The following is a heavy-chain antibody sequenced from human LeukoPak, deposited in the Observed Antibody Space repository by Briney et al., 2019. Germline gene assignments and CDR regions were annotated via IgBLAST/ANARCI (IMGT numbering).Heavy chain of an antibody. CDR2: FDPEDGET. Sequence: ASVKVSCKVSGYTLTELSMHWVRQAPGKGLEWMGGFDPEDGETIYAQKFQGRVTMTEDTSTDTAYMELSSLRSEDTAVYYCATGRGPFVPAATSFDYWGQGTLVTVSS. CDR1: GYTLTELS. CDR3: ATGRGPFVPAATSFDY. V-gene: IGHV1-24*01. D-gene: IGHD2-2*01. J-gene: IGHJ4*02.